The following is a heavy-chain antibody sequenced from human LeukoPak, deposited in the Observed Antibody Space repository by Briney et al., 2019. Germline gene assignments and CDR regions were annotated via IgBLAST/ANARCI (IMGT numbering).Heavy chain of an antibody. D-gene: IGHD2-15*01. Sequence: GGSLRLSCAASGFTFSSYEMNWVRQAPGKGLEWVSYISSSGSTIYYADSVKGRFTISRDKAKNSLYLQMNRLRAEDTAVYYCARAIRYCSGGSCYPAARGFDYWGQGTLVTVSS. V-gene: IGHV3-48*03. CDR3: ARAIRYCSGGSCYPAARGFDY. CDR1: GFTFSSYE. J-gene: IGHJ4*02. CDR2: ISSSGSTI.